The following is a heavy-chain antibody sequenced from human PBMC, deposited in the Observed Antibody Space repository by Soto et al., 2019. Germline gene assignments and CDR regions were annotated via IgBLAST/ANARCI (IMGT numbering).Heavy chain of an antibody. CDR1: GGTFSSYA. D-gene: IGHD3-3*01. CDR2: IIPIFGTA. V-gene: IGHV1-69*12. Sequence: QVQLVQSGAEVKKPGSSVKVSCKASGGTFSSYAISWVRQAPGHGLEWMGGIIPIFGTANYAQKFQGRVTITADESTSTAYRELSSLRSEDTAVYYCARPNDFWSGYYPKNWYFDLWGRGTLVTVSS. J-gene: IGHJ2*01. CDR3: ARPNDFWSGYYPKNWYFDL.